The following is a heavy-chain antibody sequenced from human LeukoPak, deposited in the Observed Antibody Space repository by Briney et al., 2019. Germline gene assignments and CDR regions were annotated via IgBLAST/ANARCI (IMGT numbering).Heavy chain of an antibody. V-gene: IGHV4-59*01. CDR1: GGSISSYY. CDR3: ARRANAFDI. CDR2: IYYSGST. Sequence: NPSETLSLTCTVSGGSISSYYWSWIRQPPGKGLEWIGYIYYSGSTNYNPSLKSRVTISVDTSKNQFSLKLSSVTAADTAVYYCARRANAFDIWGQGTMVTASS. J-gene: IGHJ3*02.